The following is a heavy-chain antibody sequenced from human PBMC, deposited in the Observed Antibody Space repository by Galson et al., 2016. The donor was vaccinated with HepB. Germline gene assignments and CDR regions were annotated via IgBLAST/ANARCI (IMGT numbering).Heavy chain of an antibody. J-gene: IGHJ6*02. Sequence: SLRLSCAASGFTFSTYAMSWVRQAPGKGLEWVSGISFTGGSIYYADSVKGRLTMSRDNPKNTLFLQMNSLRVEDPAVYHCAKHFDSWSGYKSGMDVWGQGTTVTVSS. CDR2: ISFTGGSI. V-gene: IGHV3-23*01. CDR1: GFTFSTYA. D-gene: IGHD3-3*01. CDR3: AKHFDSWSGYKSGMDV.